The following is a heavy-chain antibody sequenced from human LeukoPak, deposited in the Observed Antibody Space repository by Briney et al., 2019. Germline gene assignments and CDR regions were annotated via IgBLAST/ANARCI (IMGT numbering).Heavy chain of an antibody. Sequence: SQTLSLTCTVSGGSISSGSYYWSWIRQPAGKGLEWIGRIYTSGSTNYNPSLKSRVTISVDTSKNQFSLKLSSVTAADTAVYYCAREWVIRARGRKNYYYYYMDVWGKGTTVTISS. CDR3: AREWVIRARGRKNYYYYYMDV. V-gene: IGHV4-61*02. D-gene: IGHD2-21*01. CDR2: IYTSGST. CDR1: GGSISSGSYY. J-gene: IGHJ6*03.